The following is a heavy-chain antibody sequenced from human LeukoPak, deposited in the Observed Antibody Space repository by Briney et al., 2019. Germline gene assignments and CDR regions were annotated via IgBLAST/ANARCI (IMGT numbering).Heavy chain of an antibody. CDR2: IYHGGRT. D-gene: IGHD6-13*01. CDR1: GDSISSDNW. V-gene: IGHV4-4*02. Sequence: SGTLSLTCGVSGDSISSDNWWNWVRQPPGKGLEWIGEIYHGGRTNYNPSLKSRVTISVDTSKNQFSLKLSSVTAADTAVYYCARRGSSSWNWFDPWGQGTLVTVSS. J-gene: IGHJ5*02. CDR3: ARRGSSSWNWFDP.